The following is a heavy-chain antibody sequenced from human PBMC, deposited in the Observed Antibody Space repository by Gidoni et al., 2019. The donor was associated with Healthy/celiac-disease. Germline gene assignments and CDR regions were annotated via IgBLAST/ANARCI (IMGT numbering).Heavy chain of an antibody. Sequence: EVQLVESGGGLVKPGGSLRLSCAASGFTFSTAWMSWVRQAPGKGLEWVGRMKSKTDGGTTDYAETVKGRFTISRDDSKNTLDLKMNSLKTEDTAVYYCTTGVNSGSDSYYFDYWGQGTLVTVSS. CDR2: MKSKTDGGTT. V-gene: IGHV3-15*01. J-gene: IGHJ4*02. CDR1: GFTFSTAW. CDR3: TTGVNSGSDSYYFDY. D-gene: IGHD1-26*01.